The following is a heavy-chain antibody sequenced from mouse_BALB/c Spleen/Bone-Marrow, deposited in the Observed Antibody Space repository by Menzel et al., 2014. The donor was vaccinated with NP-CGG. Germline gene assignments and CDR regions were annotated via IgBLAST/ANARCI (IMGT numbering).Heavy chain of an antibody. D-gene: IGHD2-4*01. CDR2: IFPGTDTS. J-gene: IGHJ3*01. V-gene: IGHV1S132*01. CDR1: GYTFTNYW. CDR3: SRNYDYDEGAWFTY. Sequence: QVHVKQSGAEVVKPGASVKLSCKTSGYTFTNYWIQWVKQRPGQGLGWIGEIFPGTDTSYYNEKFKDKATLTVDTSSSTAHIQLSNLTSEDSAVYFCSRNYDYDEGAWFTYWGQGTLVTVSA.